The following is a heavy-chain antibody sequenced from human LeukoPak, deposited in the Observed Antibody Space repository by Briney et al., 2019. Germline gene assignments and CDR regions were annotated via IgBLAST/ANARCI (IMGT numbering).Heavy chain of an antibody. Sequence: GGSLRLSCAASGFTFSDYYMNWIRQAPGKGLEWASFISGSGTLIYYADSVRGRFTISRDNAKNSLSLQINSLRAEDTAVYYCARTAEGEFDFWGQGTLVTVSS. CDR1: GFTFSDYY. J-gene: IGHJ4*02. CDR3: ARTAEGEFDF. CDR2: ISGSGTLI. D-gene: IGHD7-27*01. V-gene: IGHV3-11*01.